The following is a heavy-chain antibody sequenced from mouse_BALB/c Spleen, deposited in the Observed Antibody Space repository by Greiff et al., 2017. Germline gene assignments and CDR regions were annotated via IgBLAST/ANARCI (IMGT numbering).Heavy chain of an antibody. J-gene: IGHJ2*01. Sequence: EVMLVESGGGLVQPGGSMKLSCVASGFTFSSYWMSWVRQSPEKGLEWVAEIRLKSDNYATHYAESVKGKFTISRDDSKSRLYLQMNSLRAEDTGIYYCTGGTFDYWGQGTTLTVSS. CDR3: TGGTFDY. D-gene: IGHD4-1*01. CDR2: IRLKSDNYAT. V-gene: IGHV6-3*01. CDR1: GFTFSSYW.